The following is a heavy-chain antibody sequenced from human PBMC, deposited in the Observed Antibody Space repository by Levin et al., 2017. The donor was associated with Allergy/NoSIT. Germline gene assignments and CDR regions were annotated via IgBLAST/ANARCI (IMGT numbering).Heavy chain of an antibody. V-gene: IGHV1-46*01. CDR2: INPSGGTT. CDR3: AYFGDSSGYYYANDAFDI. D-gene: IGHD3-22*01. J-gene: IGHJ3*02. Sequence: ASVKVSCKASGYTFTSYYMHWVRQAPGQGLEWMGIINPSGGTTSYAQKFQGRVTMTRDTSTSTVYMELSSLRSEDTAVYYCAYFGDSSGYYYANDAFDIWGQGTMVTVSS. CDR1: GYTFTSYY.